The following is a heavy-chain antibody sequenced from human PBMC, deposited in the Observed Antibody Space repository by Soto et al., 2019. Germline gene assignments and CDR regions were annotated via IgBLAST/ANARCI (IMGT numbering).Heavy chain of an antibody. D-gene: IGHD6-19*01. CDR2: INHSGST. J-gene: IGHJ5*02. CDR1: GGSFSCYY. CDR3: ARVRSIAVADWFDP. V-gene: IGHV4-34*01. Sequence: SETLSLTCAVYGGSFSCYYWSWIRQPPGKGLEWIGEINHSGSTNYNPSLKSRVTISVDTSKNQFSLKLSSVTAADTAVYYCARVRSIAVADWFDPWGQGTLVTVSS.